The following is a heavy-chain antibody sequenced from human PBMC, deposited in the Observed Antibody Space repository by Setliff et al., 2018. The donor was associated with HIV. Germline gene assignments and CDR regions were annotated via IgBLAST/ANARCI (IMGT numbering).Heavy chain of an antibody. V-gene: IGHV3-23*01. CDR1: GFTFSNFA. CDR3: ARGPLLLEWLLTY. Sequence: GGSLRLSCAASGFTFSNFAMAWVRQAPGKGLEWVSGISRTGGSTYYAHSVRGRFTISRDNDKNTLYLQMNSLRAEDTAEYYCARGPLLLEWLLTYWGQGTLVTVSS. D-gene: IGHD3-3*01. CDR2: ISRTGGST. J-gene: IGHJ4*02.